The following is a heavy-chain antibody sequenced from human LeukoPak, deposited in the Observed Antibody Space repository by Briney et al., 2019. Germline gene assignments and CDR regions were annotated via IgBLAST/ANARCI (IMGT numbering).Heavy chain of an antibody. V-gene: IGHV4-38-2*01. CDR3: ARSTGSTMFIDY. Sequence: SETLSLTCAVSGYSISGGYYWGWIRQPPGKGLEWIGSIYHSGSTYYNPSLKSRVTISVDTSKNQFSLRLSSVTAADTAVYYCARSTGSTMFIDYWGQGTLVTVSS. CDR2: IYHSGST. J-gene: IGHJ4*02. D-gene: IGHD3-10*02. CDR1: GYSISGGYY.